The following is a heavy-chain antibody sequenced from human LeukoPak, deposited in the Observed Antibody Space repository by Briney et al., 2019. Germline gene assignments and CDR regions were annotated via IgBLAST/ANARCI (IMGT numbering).Heavy chain of an antibody. CDR2: IKQNGSEK. Sequence: GGSLRLSCAASGFTFTTYWMGWVRQAPGKGLEWVASIKQNGSEKYYVDSVKGRFTISRDNAKNSLYLQMNSLRAEDTAVYYCARDLYRIVVVPHYFDYWGQGTLVTVSS. CDR3: ARDLYRIVVVPHYFDY. CDR1: GFTFTTYW. J-gene: IGHJ4*02. V-gene: IGHV3-7*01. D-gene: IGHD3-22*01.